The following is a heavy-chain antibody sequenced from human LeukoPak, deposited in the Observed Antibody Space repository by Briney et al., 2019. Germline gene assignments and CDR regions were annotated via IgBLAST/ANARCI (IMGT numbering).Heavy chain of an antibody. V-gene: IGHV4-39*07. CDR2: IYDSGST. Sequence: SETLSLTCTVSGGSIRSSYYYWGWIRQPPGKGLEWIGSIYDSGSTYYNPSLKSRVTISVDTSKNQFSLKLSSVTAADTAVYYCARIRPRYYYYGMDVWGQGTTVTVSS. CDR1: GGSIRSSYYY. J-gene: IGHJ6*02. D-gene: IGHD6-6*01. CDR3: ARIRPRYYYYGMDV.